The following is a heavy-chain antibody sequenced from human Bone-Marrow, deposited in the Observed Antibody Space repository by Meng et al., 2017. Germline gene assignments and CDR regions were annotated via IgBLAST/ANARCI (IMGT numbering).Heavy chain of an antibody. V-gene: IGHV3-9*01. CDR3: AKDPGGYWYFDL. Sequence: SLKISCAASGFTFDDYAMHWVRQAPGKGLEWVSGISWNSGSIGYADSVKGRFTISRDNAKNSLYLQMNSLRAEDTALYYCAKDPGGYWYFDLWGRGTLVTVSS. J-gene: IGHJ2*01. D-gene: IGHD3-10*01. CDR2: ISWNSGSI. CDR1: GFTFDDYA.